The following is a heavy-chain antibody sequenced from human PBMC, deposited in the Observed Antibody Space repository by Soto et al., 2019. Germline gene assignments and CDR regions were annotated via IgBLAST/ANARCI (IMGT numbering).Heavy chain of an antibody. Sequence: QVQLVASGGGVVQPGRSLRLSCAASGFTFSSYAMHWVRQAPGKGLEWVAVISYDGNNKYYADSVKGRFTISRDNSKNTLYLQMNSLRAEDTAVYYCARVASSKGGMDVWGQGTTVTVSS. V-gene: IGHV3-30-3*01. CDR3: ARVASSKGGMDV. J-gene: IGHJ6*02. CDR2: ISYDGNNK. CDR1: GFTFSSYA.